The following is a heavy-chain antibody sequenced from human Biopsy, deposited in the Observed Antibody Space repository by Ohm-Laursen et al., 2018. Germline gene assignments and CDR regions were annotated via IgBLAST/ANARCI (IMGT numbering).Heavy chain of an antibody. D-gene: IGHD3-22*01. J-gene: IGHJ2*01. V-gene: IGHV1-69*06. CDR3: ARFPLGAYDDSGSYRAVEHWYFDL. Sequence: SSVKVSCKDSGGTSTNHAVGWVRQAPGQGLEWVGSSIPLFNTANYADKFQGRVTLTADKSTTTAYMELSSLRSEDTAIYYCARFPLGAYDDSGSYRAVEHWYFDLWGRGTLVTVSS. CDR2: SIPLFNTA. CDR1: GGTSTNHA.